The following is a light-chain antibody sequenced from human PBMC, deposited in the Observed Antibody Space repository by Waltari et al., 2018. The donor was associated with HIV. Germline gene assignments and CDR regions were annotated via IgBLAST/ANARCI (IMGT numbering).Light chain of an antibody. CDR3: QQSYSTPRFT. Sequence: DIQMTQSPSSLSASVRDRVTITCRASQNINTYLNWYQQKPGKAPKLLIYAASSLQSGVPSRFSGSGSGTDFTLTISSLQPEDFATYYCQQSYSTPRFTFGPGTKVDIK. CDR2: AAS. V-gene: IGKV1-39*01. CDR1: QNINTY. J-gene: IGKJ3*01.